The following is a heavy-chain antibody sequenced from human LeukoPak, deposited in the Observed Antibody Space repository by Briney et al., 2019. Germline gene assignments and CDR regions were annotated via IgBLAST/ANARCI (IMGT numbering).Heavy chain of an antibody. CDR3: ARGTYSSSGFDY. J-gene: IGHJ4*02. Sequence: ASVKVSCKASGYTFTGYDINWVRQAPGQGLEWMGWMNPNSGNTGYAQKFQGRVTMTRNTSISTAYMELSSLRSEDTAVYYCARGTYSSSGFDYWGQGTLVTVSS. V-gene: IGHV1-8*01. D-gene: IGHD6-13*01. CDR2: MNPNSGNT. CDR1: GYTFTGYD.